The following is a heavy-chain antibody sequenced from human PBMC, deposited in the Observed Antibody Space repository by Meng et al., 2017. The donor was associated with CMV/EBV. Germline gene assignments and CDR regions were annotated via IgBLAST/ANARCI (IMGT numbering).Heavy chain of an antibody. D-gene: IGHD5-18*01. Sequence: GRLLGLGGGLVPPGGSLRLSCAASGFTFSSYAMSWVRQAPGKGLEWVSAISGSGGSTYYADSVKGRFTISRDNSKNTLYLQMNSLRAEDTAVYYCAYTAMVTLWGQGTLVTVSS. CDR2: ISGSGGST. J-gene: IGHJ4*02. V-gene: IGHV3-23*01. CDR3: AYTAMVTL. CDR1: GFTFSSYA.